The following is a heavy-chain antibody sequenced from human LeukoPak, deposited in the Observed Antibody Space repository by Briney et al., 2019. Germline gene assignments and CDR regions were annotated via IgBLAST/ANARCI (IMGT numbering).Heavy chain of an antibody. CDR3: AKNAGTGWRYYFDY. CDR1: GFTFSNYA. CDR2: ISGSAGST. Sequence: GGSLRLSCAASGFTFSNYAMSWVRQAPGKGLEWVSVISGSAGSTYYADSVKGRFTISRDNSKNTLYLQMNTLRAEDTAVYYCAKNAGTGWRYYFDYWGQGTLVTVSS. D-gene: IGHD6-19*01. V-gene: IGHV3-23*01. J-gene: IGHJ4*02.